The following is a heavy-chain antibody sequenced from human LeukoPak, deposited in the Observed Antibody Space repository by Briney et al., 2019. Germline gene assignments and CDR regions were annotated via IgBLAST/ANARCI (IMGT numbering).Heavy chain of an antibody. V-gene: IGHV3-23*01. J-gene: IGHJ4*02. Sequence: GGSLRLSCSASGFTFTTYGMNWVRQAPGKGLQWVSGIGGSGIRTYYADSVKGRFTISRDNAKNSLYLQMNSLRAEDTAVYYCARDHYGDYGFDYWGQGTLVTVSS. CDR3: ARDHYGDYGFDY. D-gene: IGHD4-17*01. CDR1: GFTFTTYG. CDR2: IGGSGIRT.